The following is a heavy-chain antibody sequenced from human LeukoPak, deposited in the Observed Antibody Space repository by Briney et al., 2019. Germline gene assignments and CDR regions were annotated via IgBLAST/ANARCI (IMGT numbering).Heavy chain of an antibody. CDR1: GYTFTSYA. Sequence: ASVKVSCKAFGYTFTSYAMNWVRQAPGQGLEWMGWINTNTGNPTYAQGFTGRFVFSLDTSVSTPYLQISSLKAEDTAVYYCASQYYYDSSAYGYFDYWGHGTLVTVSS. CDR3: ASQYYYDSSAYGYFDY. CDR2: INTNTGNP. J-gene: IGHJ4*01. V-gene: IGHV7-4-1*02. D-gene: IGHD3-22*01.